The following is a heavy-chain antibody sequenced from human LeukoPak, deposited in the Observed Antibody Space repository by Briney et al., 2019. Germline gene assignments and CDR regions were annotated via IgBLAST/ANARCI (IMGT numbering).Heavy chain of an antibody. CDR1: GGSISSTSYY. V-gene: IGHV4-39*01. CDR2: IYYTGST. J-gene: IGHJ4*02. D-gene: IGHD3-10*01. Sequence: SETLSLTCTVSGGSISSTSYYWGWIRQPPGKGLEWIGSIYYTGSTYYNSSLKSRVTISVDTSKNQFSLILTSVTAADTAVYYCARHGSYHFDYWGQGTLVTVSS. CDR3: ARHGSYHFDY.